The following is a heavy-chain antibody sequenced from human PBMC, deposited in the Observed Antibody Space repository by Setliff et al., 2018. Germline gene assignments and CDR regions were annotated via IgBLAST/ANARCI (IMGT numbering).Heavy chain of an antibody. D-gene: IGHD2-15*01. Sequence: ASVKVSCKASGYAFTNYGISWVRQAPGQGLEWMGWISAYNGNTNYAQKLQGRVTMTTDTSTSTAYMELRSLRSDDTAVYYCARVPLPLDIVVVVAATPLEYYYYMDVWGKGTTVTVSS. CDR3: ARVPLPLDIVVVVAATPLEYYYYMDV. J-gene: IGHJ6*03. V-gene: IGHV1-18*01. CDR1: GYAFTNYG. CDR2: ISAYNGNT.